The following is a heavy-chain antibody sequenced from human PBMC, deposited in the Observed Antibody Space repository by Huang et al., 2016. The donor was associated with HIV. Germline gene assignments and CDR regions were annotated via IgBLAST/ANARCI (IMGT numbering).Heavy chain of an antibody. J-gene: IGHJ3*02. CDR2: IYYSGST. V-gene: IGHV4-59*11. CDR1: GGPISSHY. Sequence: QVQLQESGPGLVKPSETLSLTCTVSGGPISSHYWSWIRQPPGKGLEWIGSIYYSGSTNYNPSLKSRVTISVDTSKTKFSLKLTSVTAADTAVYYGAGEPDAFDIWGQGTMVTVSS. CDR3: AGEPDAFDI.